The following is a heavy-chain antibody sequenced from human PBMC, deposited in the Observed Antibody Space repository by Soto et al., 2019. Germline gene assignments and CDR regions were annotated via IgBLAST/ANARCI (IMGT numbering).Heavy chain of an antibody. V-gene: IGHV3-23*04. D-gene: IGHD1-26*01. CDR1: GFIFSNYV. CDR2: ISDSGGTS. J-gene: IGHJ4*02. Sequence: EVQLVDSGGGLVQPGGSLRLSCAASGFIFSNYVXXWVRQAPGKGLEWVSSISDSGGTSYYADSVKGRFTISRDNSKNTLYLQMNSLRAEDTAIYYCAKRPRALLTFDYWGQGTLVTVSS. CDR3: AKRPRALLTFDY.